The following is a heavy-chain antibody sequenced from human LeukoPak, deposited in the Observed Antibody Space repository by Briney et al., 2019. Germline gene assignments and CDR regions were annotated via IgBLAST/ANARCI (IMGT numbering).Heavy chain of an antibody. CDR1: GFTFSSYW. CDR3: ARDTTLGRTEY. V-gene: IGHV3-74*03. J-gene: IGHJ4*02. Sequence: GGSLRLSCAASGFTFSSYWMHWVRQAPGKGLVWVSRIKTDGSSTSYADSVRGRFTISRDNDKNTLYLQMNSLRVEDTAVYYCARDTTLGRTEYWGQGTLVTVSS. D-gene: IGHD1-1*01. CDR2: IKTDGSST.